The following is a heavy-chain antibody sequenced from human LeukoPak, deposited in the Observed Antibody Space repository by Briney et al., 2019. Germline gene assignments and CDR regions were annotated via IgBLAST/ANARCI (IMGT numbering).Heavy chain of an antibody. CDR1: GGSFSGYY. D-gene: IGHD3-10*01. Sequence: PSETLSLTCAVYGGSFSGYYWSWIRQPPGKGLEWIGEINHSGSTNYNPSLKSRVTISVDTSKNQFSLKLSSVTAADTAVYYYGESITGDAFDIWGQGTMVTVSS. CDR3: GESITGDAFDI. V-gene: IGHV4-34*01. J-gene: IGHJ3*02. CDR2: INHSGST.